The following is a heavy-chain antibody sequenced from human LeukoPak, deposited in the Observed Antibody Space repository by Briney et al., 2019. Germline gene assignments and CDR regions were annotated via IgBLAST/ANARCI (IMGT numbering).Heavy chain of an antibody. V-gene: IGHV3-23*01. CDR1: GLTFSNYA. CDR2: ISGSDGRT. CDR3: ARDSYYGSGSYYYEGDY. D-gene: IGHD3-10*01. J-gene: IGHJ4*02. Sequence: GGSLRLSCAASGLTFSNYAMSWVRQAPGKGLEWVSAISGSDGRTFYTDSVKGLFTISRDNSKNRLYVQMTSLSGDDTAVYYCARDSYYGSGSYYYEGDYWGQGTLVTVSS.